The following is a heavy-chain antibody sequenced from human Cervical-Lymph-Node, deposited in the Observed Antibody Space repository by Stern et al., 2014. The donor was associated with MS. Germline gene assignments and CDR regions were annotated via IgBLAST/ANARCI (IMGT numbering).Heavy chain of an antibody. D-gene: IGHD5-12*01. CDR3: AKDGYSGYDPYYFDY. CDR2: VSGSGGST. V-gene: IGHV3-23*04. J-gene: IGHJ4*02. CDR1: GFTFSNFA. Sequence: EVQLVESGGGLVQPGGSLRLSCAASGFTFSNFAMRWVRQAPGNGLEWVSGVSGSGGSTYYADSVKGRITISRDNSKNTLSLQMNSLGAEDTAVYYCAKDGYSGYDPYYFDYWGQGILVTVSS.